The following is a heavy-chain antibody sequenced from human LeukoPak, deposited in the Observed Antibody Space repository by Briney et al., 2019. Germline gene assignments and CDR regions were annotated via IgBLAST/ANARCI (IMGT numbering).Heavy chain of an antibody. CDR2: IYPGDSDT. V-gene: IGHV5-51*01. CDR3: ARGNYYDSSGYSESDY. J-gene: IGHJ4*02. Sequence: GESLKISRKGSGYSFTSYWIGWVRQMPGKGLEWMGIIYPGDSDTRYSPSFQGQVTISADKSISTAYLQWSSLKASDTAMYYCARGNYYDSSGYSESDYWGQGTLVTVSS. CDR1: GYSFTSYW. D-gene: IGHD3-22*01.